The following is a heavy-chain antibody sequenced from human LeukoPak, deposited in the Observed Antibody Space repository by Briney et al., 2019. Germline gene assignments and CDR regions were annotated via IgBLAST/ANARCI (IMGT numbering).Heavy chain of an antibody. D-gene: IGHD4-17*01. CDR2: IYTSGST. V-gene: IGHV4-39*07. CDR1: GGSISSSSYY. J-gene: IGHJ6*03. Sequence: PSETLSLTCTVSGGSISSSSYYWGWIRQPPGKGLEWIGRIYTSGSTNYNPSPKSRVTISVDTSKNQFSLKLSSVTAADTAVYYCARATVTTSSLQYYYYYYMDVWGKGTTVTISS. CDR3: ARATVTTSSLQYYYYYYMDV.